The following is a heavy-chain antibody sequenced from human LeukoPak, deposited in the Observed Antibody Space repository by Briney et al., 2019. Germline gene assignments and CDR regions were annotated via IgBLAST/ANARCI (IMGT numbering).Heavy chain of an antibody. V-gene: IGHV3-11*01. J-gene: IGHJ6*02. CDR1: GFTFSDYY. D-gene: IGHD2-15*01. CDR3: ASRARSGYYYYYGMDV. CDR2: ISSSGSTI. Sequence: GGSLRLSCAASGFTFSDYYMSWIRQAPGKGLGWVSYISSSGSTIYYADSVKGRFTISRDNAKNSLYLQMNSLRAEDTAVYYCASRARSGYYYYYGMDVWGQGTTVTVSS.